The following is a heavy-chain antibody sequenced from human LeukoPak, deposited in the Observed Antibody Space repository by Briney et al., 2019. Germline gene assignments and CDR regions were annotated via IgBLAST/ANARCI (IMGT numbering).Heavy chain of an antibody. CDR3: ARASSVAGTSEFDY. CDR1: GGTFSSYA. CDR2: IIPIFGTA. Sequence: GASVKVSCKASGGTFSSYAISWLRQAPGQGLEWMGGIIPIFGTANYAQKFQGRVTITADESTSTAYMELSSLRSEDTAVYYCARASSVAGTSEFDYWGQGTLVTVSS. J-gene: IGHJ4*02. V-gene: IGHV1-69*13. D-gene: IGHD6-19*01.